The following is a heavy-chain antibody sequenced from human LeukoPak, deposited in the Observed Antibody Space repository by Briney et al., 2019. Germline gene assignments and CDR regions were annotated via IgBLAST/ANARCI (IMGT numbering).Heavy chain of an antibody. J-gene: IGHJ4*02. CDR1: GFTFDDYA. V-gene: IGHV3-9*01. D-gene: IGHD3-3*01. Sequence: GGSLSLSCTASGFTFDDYAMHWVRQAPGKGLECVSHISWNSDTIAYADSVKSRFTTSRDNAKNSVDLQMNSLRAEDTAVYYCAKDDSFWPIPSTNDYWGQGTLVTVSS. CDR3: AKDDSFWPIPSTNDY. CDR2: ISWNSDTI.